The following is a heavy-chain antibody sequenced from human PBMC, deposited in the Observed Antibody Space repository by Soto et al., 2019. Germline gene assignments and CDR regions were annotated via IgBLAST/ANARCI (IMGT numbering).Heavy chain of an antibody. CDR1: GGSISYDHYH. J-gene: IGHJ5*02. CDR2: IHYSGSV. D-gene: IGHD3-10*01. CDR3: ALTQFENWFDP. V-gene: IGHV4-30-4*02. Sequence: PSETLSLTCTVSGGSISYDHYHWTWIRQPPGKGLEWIGYIHYSGSVFYNPSLQSRLSISVDTSKNQFSLKLSSVTAADTAVYYCALTQFENWFDPWGQGTLVTVSS.